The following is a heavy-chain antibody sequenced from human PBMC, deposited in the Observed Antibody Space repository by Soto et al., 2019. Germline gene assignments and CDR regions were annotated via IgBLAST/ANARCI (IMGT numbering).Heavy chain of an antibody. J-gene: IGHJ5*02. CDR1: GFTFSSYG. V-gene: IGHV3-33*01. CDR3: ARETSAAGAMWFDP. CDR2: IWYDGSNK. Sequence: GGSLRLSCAASGFTFSSYGMHWVRQAPGKGLEWVAVIWYDGSNKYYADSVKGRFTISRDNSKNTLYLQMNSLRAEDTAVYYCARETSAAGAMWFDPWGQGTLVTVSS. D-gene: IGHD6-13*01.